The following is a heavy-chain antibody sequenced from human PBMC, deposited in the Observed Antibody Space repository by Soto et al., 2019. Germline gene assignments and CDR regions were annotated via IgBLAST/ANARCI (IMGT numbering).Heavy chain of an antibody. Sequence: GGSLRLSCAASGFTFNNFAMTWVRQAPGKGLEWVSAINGNGDDTFYADSVKGRFTISRDNSENTLYLQMNSLRAEDTAVYYCAKSYNGYSLDYWGQRILVTVSS. D-gene: IGHD3-22*01. J-gene: IGHJ4*02. CDR2: INGNGDDT. CDR3: AKSYNGYSLDY. V-gene: IGHV3-23*01. CDR1: GFTFNNFA.